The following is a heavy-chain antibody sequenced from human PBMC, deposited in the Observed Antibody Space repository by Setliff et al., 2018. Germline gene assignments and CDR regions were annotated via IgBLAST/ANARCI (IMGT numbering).Heavy chain of an antibody. J-gene: IGHJ4*02. D-gene: IGHD2-21*02. CDR2: INPNSGGT. CDR3: ATFVVVTTSVY. Sequence: ASVKVSCKASGYRLTGYYIHWVRQAHGQGPEWMGWINPNSGGTNYAEKFQGRVTLTRDPSISTAYMELSRLRSDDTAVYYCATFVVVTTSVYWGQGTLVTVSS. CDR1: GYRLTGYY. V-gene: IGHV1-2*02.